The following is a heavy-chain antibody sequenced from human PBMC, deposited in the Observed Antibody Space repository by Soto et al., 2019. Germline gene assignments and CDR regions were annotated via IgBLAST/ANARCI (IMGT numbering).Heavy chain of an antibody. Sequence: GGSLRLSCAASGFTFSSYAMSWVRQAPGKGLEWVSAISGSGGSTYYADSVKGRFTISRDNSKNTLYLQMNSLRAEDTAVYYCAKHGYGDPRGATYYYYYMDVWGKGTTVTVSS. CDR3: AKHGYGDPRGATYYYYYMDV. D-gene: IGHD4-17*01. CDR1: GFTFSSYA. J-gene: IGHJ6*03. CDR2: ISGSGGST. V-gene: IGHV3-23*01.